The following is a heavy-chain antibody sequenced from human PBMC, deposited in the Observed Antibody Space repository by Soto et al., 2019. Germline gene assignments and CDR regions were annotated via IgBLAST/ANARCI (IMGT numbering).Heavy chain of an antibody. Sequence: GGSLRLSCAASGFTVSSNYMSWVRQAPGKGLEWVSVIYSGGSTYYADSVKGRFTISRDNSKNTLYLQMNSLRAEDTAVYYCAREMERKDRSSSQSDYWGKGTLVPVSS. V-gene: IGHV3-53*05. CDR2: IYSGGST. J-gene: IGHJ4*02. CDR1: GFTVSSNY. CDR3: AREMERKDRSSSQSDY. D-gene: IGHD6-6*01.